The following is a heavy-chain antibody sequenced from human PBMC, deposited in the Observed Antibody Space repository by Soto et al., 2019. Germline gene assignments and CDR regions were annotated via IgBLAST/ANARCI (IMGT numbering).Heavy chain of an antibody. CDR3: AKAEGSSNGTEYSPH. D-gene: IGHD6-13*01. CDR1: GFTFSTYA. Sequence: EVQLLESGGGLVQPGGSLRLSCAASGFTFSTYAMNWVRQAPGKGLEWVSLIISSGGSTYYADSVKGRFTISRDNSKNTLYLKMNSLRADDTAVYYCAKAEGSSNGTEYSPHWGQGTLVTVSS. J-gene: IGHJ1*01. CDR2: IISSGGST. V-gene: IGHV3-23*01.